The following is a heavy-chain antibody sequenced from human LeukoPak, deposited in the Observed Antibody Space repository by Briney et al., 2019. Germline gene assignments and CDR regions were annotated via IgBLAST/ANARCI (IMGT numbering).Heavy chain of an antibody. CDR2: INPNSGGT. Sequence: GASVKVSCKASGYTFTGYYMHWVRQAPGQGLEWMGWINPNSGGTNYAQKFQGRVTMTRDTSISTAYMELSRLRSDDTAVYYCARGLRGGSYYYGMDVWGQGTTVTVS. D-gene: IGHD1-26*01. V-gene: IGHV1-2*02. CDR3: ARGLRGGSYYYGMDV. CDR1: GYTFTGYY. J-gene: IGHJ6*02.